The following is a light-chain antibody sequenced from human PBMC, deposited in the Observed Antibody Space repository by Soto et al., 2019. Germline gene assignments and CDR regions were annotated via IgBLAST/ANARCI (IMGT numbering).Light chain of an antibody. V-gene: IGKV1-12*01. CDR3: QQANNFPWT. J-gene: IGKJ1*01. CDR1: QSITGW. Sequence: GDRVTITCRASQSITGWLAWYQQKPGKAPNLLISGVSDLESGVPSRFSGSGSGTEFTLTISSLQPEDFATYYCQQANNFPWTFGRGTKVEIK. CDR2: GVS.